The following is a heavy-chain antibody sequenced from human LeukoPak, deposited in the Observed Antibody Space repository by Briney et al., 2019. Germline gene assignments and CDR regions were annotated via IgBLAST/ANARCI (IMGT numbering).Heavy chain of an antibody. CDR1: GYSISSGYY. J-gene: IGHJ4*02. CDR3: ARILRGVIVTSFDY. D-gene: IGHD3-10*01. CDR2: ISHAGST. Sequence: PSETLSLTCTVSGYSISSGYYWGWVRQPPGKGLEWIGSISHAGSTDYSPSLKSRVTISLDTSKNQFSLKLRPVTAADTAVYYCARILRGVIVTSFDYWGQGILVTVSS. V-gene: IGHV4-38-2*02.